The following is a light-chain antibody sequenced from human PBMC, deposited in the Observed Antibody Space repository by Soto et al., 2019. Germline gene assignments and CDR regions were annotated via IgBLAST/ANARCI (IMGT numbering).Light chain of an antibody. V-gene: IGKV3-20*01. CDR1: QTISSW. CDR3: QQYGSSIT. J-gene: IGKJ5*01. Sequence: TQSPSTLSGSVGDRVTITCRASQTISSWLAWYQQKPGQAPRLLIYGTSSRATGIPDRFSGSGSGTDFTLTISRLEPEDFAVFYCQQYGSSITFGQGTRLEIK. CDR2: GTS.